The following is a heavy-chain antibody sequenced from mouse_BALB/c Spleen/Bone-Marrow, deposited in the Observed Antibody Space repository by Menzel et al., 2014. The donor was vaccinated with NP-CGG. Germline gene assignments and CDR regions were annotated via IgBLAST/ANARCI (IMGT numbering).Heavy chain of an antibody. CDR1: GFNIKDTY. CDR3: ARSIDHGTAWFAY. CDR2: IDPANGNT. V-gene: IGHV14-3*02. J-gene: IGHJ3*01. D-gene: IGHD1-1*01. Sequence: EVQLVESGAELVKPGASVKLSCTASGFNIKDTYMHWVKQRPEQGLEWIGRIDPANGNTKYDPKFQGKATITADTSSNTAYLQLSSLTSEDTAVYYCARSIDHGTAWFAYWGQGTLVTVSA.